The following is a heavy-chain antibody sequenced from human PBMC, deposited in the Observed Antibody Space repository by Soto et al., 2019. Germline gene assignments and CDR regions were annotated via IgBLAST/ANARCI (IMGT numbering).Heavy chain of an antibody. CDR1: GGTFSSYT. CDR2: IIPILGIA. CDR3: YVVVRGVNFDY. J-gene: IGHJ4*02. D-gene: IGHD3-10*01. V-gene: IGHV1-69*02. Sequence: ASVKVSCKASGGTFSSYTISWVRQAPGQGLEWMGRIIPILGIANYAQKFQGRVTITADKSTSTAYMELSSLRSEDTAVYYCYVVVRGVNFDYWGQGTLVTVSS.